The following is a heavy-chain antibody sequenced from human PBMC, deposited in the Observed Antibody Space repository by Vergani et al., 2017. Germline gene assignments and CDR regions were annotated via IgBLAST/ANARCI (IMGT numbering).Heavy chain of an antibody. CDR2: IWYDGSNK. CDR1: GFRFSSSG. CDR3: ARPSAPGDYDALDI. Sequence: QVQLVESGGGVVQPGRSLRLSCAASGFRFSSSGMNWVRQAPGKGLEWVAVIWYDGSNKYYADSVKGRFTISRDNSKNMLYLQMNSLRAEDTAVYHCARPSAPGDYDALDIWGQGTMVTVSS. D-gene: IGHD4-17*01. J-gene: IGHJ3*02. V-gene: IGHV3-33*01.